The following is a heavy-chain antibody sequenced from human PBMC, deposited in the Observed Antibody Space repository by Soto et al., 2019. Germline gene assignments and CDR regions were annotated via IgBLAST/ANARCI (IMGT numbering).Heavy chain of an antibody. J-gene: IGHJ6*02. V-gene: IGHV4-61*01. CDR1: GDSIISGNYY. CDR2: IFYTGSI. D-gene: IGHD1-26*01. Sequence: PSETLSLTWNVAGDSIISGNYYWTWIRQPPGKGLEWIGYIFYTGSINYNPSLAGRATFSVGPSKKQFSLRLRSVTAADTAVYYCARETRSLEPPYHYSGLDVWGQGTTVTVSS. CDR3: ARETRSLEPPYHYSGLDV.